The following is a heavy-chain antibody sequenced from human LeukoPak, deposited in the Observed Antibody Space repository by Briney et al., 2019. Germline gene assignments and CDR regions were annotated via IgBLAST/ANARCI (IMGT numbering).Heavy chain of an antibody. CDR3: ARVAAGPGDY. CDR2: ISSSGST. CDR1: GDSISSGDYY. D-gene: IGHD6-6*01. Sequence: SETLSLTCTVSGDSISSGDYYWSWIRQPAGKGLEWIGRISSSGSTNYNPSLKSRVTISVDTSKNQFSLKLSSVTAADTAVYFCARVAAGPGDYWGQGTLVTVSS. V-gene: IGHV4-61*02. J-gene: IGHJ4*02.